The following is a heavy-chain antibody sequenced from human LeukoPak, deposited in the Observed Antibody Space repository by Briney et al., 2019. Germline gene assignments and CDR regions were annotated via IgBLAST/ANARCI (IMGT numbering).Heavy chain of an antibody. V-gene: IGHV1-69*13. CDR3: ARVPVAGSNWFDP. CDR1: GGTFSSYA. D-gene: IGHD6-19*01. Sequence: SVKVSCKASGGTFSSYAISWVRQAPGQGLEWMGGIIPIFGTANYAQKFQGRVTITADESTSTAYMELSSLRSEDTAVYYCARVPVAGSNWFDPWGQGTLVTDSS. J-gene: IGHJ5*02. CDR2: IIPIFGTA.